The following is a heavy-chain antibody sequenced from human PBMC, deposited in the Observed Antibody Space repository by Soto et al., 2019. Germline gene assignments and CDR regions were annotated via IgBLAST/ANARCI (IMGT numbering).Heavy chain of an antibody. Sequence: GGSLRLSCAASGFTFSDHYMDWVRQAPGKGLEWVGRTRNKANSYTTEYAASVKGRFTISRDDSKNSLYLQMNSLKTEDTAVYYCARGPTVVDAFDIWGQGTMVTVSS. V-gene: IGHV3-72*01. CDR2: TRNKANSYTT. D-gene: IGHD4-17*01. J-gene: IGHJ3*02. CDR1: GFTFSDHY. CDR3: ARGPTVVDAFDI.